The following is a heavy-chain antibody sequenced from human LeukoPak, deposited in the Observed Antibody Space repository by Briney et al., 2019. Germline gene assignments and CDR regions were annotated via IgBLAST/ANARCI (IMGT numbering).Heavy chain of an antibody. CDR2: FYPEDGET. CDR1: GYTLTELS. V-gene: IGHV1-24*01. Sequence: ASVKVSCKVSGYTLTELSMHWVRQAPGKGLEWMGGFYPEDGETIYAQKFQGRVTMTEDTSTDTAYMELSSLRSEDTAVYYCATDDGGAAQGFPMVDYYYGMDVWGQGTTVTVSS. CDR3: ATDDGGAAQGFPMVDYYYGMDV. J-gene: IGHJ6*02. D-gene: IGHD3-16*01.